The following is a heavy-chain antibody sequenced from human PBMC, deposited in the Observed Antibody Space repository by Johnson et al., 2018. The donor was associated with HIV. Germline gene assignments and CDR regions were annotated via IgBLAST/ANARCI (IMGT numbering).Heavy chain of an antibody. V-gene: IGHV3-11*04. CDR3: AREEGTDILTRGDAFDI. Sequence: QEQLVESGGDLVKPGGSLRLSCAASGFIFSDYYMTWIRQAPGKGLESISYISSSGRTIYYADSVKGRFTMSRANAKKSLYLQMNSLRAEDTAVYYCAREEGTDILTRGDAFDIWGQGTMVTVSS. CDR2: ISSSGRTI. J-gene: IGHJ3*02. D-gene: IGHD3-9*01. CDR1: GFIFSDYY.